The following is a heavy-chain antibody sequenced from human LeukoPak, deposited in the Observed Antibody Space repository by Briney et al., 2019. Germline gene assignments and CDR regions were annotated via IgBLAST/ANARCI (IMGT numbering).Heavy chain of an antibody. V-gene: IGHV1-2*04. CDR2: INPNSGGT. D-gene: IGHD3-10*01. Sequence: ASVKVSCKASGYTFTGYYMHWVRQAPGQGLEWMGWINPNSGGTNYAQKFQGWVTMTRDTSISTAYMELSRLRSDDTAVYYCARDGTFHYGSGAYYYYGMDVWGQGTTVTVSS. CDR1: GYTFTGYY. J-gene: IGHJ6*02. CDR3: ARDGTFHYGSGAYYYYGMDV.